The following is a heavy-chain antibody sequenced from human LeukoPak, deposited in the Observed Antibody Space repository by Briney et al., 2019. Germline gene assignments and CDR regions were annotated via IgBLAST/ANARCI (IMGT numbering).Heavy chain of an antibody. V-gene: IGHV3-33*01. Sequence: GGSLRLSCAASGFTFSSYGMHWVRQAPGKGLKWVAVIWYDGSNKYYADSVKGRFTISRDNSKNTLYLQVNSLRAEDTAVYYCASGGYTAMVPLDYWGQGTLVTVSS. J-gene: IGHJ4*02. CDR1: GFTFSSYG. D-gene: IGHD5-18*01. CDR3: ASGGYTAMVPLDY. CDR2: IWYDGSNK.